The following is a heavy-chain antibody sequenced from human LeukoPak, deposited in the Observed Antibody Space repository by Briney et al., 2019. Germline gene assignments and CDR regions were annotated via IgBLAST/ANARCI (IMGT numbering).Heavy chain of an antibody. D-gene: IGHD6-19*01. J-gene: IGHJ4*02. Sequence: SETLSLTCAVYGGSFSGYYWCWXRQPPGKGXXXIGEINHXGSTNYNPSLKSRVTISVDTTNNQFSLKLSSVTAADTAVYYCARWGSGWYYFDNWGQGALVTVSS. CDR2: INHXGST. CDR1: GGSFSGYY. V-gene: IGHV4-34*01. CDR3: ARWGSGWYYFDN.